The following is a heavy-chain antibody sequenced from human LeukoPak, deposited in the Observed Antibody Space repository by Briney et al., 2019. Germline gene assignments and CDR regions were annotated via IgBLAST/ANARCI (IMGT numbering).Heavy chain of an antibody. CDR3: ARGVLWSGYFYFDY. CDR2: IRNKANSYTT. V-gene: IGHV3-72*01. D-gene: IGHD3-3*01. J-gene: IGHJ4*02. Sequence: PGGSLRLSCAVSGFTFSDYYMDWVRQAPGKGLEWVGRIRNKANSYTTEYAASVKGRFTISRDDSKNSLYLQMNSLKAEDTAMYHCARGVLWSGYFYFDYWGQGTLVTVSS. CDR1: GFTFSDYY.